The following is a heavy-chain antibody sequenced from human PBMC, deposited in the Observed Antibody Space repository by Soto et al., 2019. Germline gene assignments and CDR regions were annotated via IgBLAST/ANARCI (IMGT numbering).Heavy chain of an antibody. Sequence: SETLSLTCTVSGGSISSGPYSWGWIRQPPGKGLEWIGSIYYSGSTHYNPSLKSRVTISVDTSKNQFSLKLSSVTAADTAVYYCATQEVGGTYVYTFDPWGQGTLVTVSS. V-gene: IGHV4-39*01. D-gene: IGHD1-26*01. CDR1: GGSISSGPYS. CDR3: ATQEVGGTYVYTFDP. J-gene: IGHJ5*02. CDR2: IYYSGST.